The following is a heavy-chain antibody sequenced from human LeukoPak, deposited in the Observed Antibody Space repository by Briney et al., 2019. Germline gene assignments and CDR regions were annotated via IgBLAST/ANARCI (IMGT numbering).Heavy chain of an antibody. D-gene: IGHD1-26*01. CDR1: GFTFSSYS. CDR3: AREWELPKGYMDV. CDR2: ISSSSSTI. V-gene: IGHV3-48*01. J-gene: IGHJ6*03. Sequence: TGGSLRLSCAASGFTFSSYSMNWVRQAPGKGLEWVSYISSSSSTIYYADSVKGRFTISRDNAKNSLYLQMNSLRAEDTAVYYCAREWELPKGYMDVWGKGTTVTVSS.